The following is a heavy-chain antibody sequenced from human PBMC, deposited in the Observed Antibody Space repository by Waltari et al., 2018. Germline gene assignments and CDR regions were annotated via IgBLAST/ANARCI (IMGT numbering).Heavy chain of an antibody. V-gene: IGHV4-34*01. D-gene: IGHD6-6*01. J-gene: IGHJ5*02. Sequence: QVQLQQWGAGLLKPSETLSLTCAVYGGSFSGYYWSWIRQPPGKGLEWLGEINQSGRNNYKPSLKSRVTISVDTSKNQFSLKLSSGTAADTAVYYCARGASIAARVGWFDPWGQGTLVTVSS. CDR1: GGSFSGYY. CDR3: ARGASIAARVGWFDP. CDR2: INQSGRN.